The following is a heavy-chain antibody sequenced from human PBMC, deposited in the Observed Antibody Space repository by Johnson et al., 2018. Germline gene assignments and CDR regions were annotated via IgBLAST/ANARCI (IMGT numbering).Heavy chain of an antibody. V-gene: IGHV3-73*02. Sequence: VQLQESGGGLVQPGGSLKLSCAASGFTFSDSAMHWVRQASGKGLEWVGRIRSKANNYATAYAASVKGRFPVARDDSENTAYLQMNSLKTDDTAVYYCTRLNYYDSSDYYFTYWGQGTMVTVSS. J-gene: IGHJ3*01. CDR3: TRLNYYDSSDYYFTY. CDR2: IRSKANNYAT. CDR1: GFTFSDSA. D-gene: IGHD3-22*01.